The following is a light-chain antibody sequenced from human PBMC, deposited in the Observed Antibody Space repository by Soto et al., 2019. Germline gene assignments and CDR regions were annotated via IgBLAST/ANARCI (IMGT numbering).Light chain of an antibody. J-gene: IGKJ1*01. Sequence: IQMTQSPSTLSASAGGTVNISCRASQSISVSLAWYQQKPGKAPRLLIYDASTLQGGVPSRFSGRGSGTEFTLTVTSLQPEDFASYFCQQYDKYSTFGHGTKVDIK. V-gene: IGKV1-5*01. CDR3: QQYDKYST. CDR2: DAS. CDR1: QSISVS.